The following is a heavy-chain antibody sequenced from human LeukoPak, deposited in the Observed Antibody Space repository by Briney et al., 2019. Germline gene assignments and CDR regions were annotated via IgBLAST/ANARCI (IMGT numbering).Heavy chain of an antibody. CDR2: ISSCGSTI. CDR3: ARDSNGMDV. J-gene: IGHJ6*04. CDR1: GFTFSSYE. Sequence: GGSLRLSCAASGFTFSSYEMNWVRQAPGKGLEWVSYISSCGSTIYYADSVKGRFTISRDNAKNSLYLQMNSLRAEDTAVYYCARDSNGMDVWGKGTTVTVSS. V-gene: IGHV3-48*03.